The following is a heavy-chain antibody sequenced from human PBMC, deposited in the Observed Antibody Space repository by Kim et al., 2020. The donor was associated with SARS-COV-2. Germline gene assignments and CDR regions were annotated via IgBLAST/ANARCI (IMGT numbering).Heavy chain of an antibody. CDR3: AKGTMFGY. Sequence: GGTFYADSVEGRFTISRDNSKDTVYLRMNSLRDEDTAVYFCAKGTMFGYWGQGTLVTVSS. CDR2: GGT. D-gene: IGHD3-10*02. J-gene: IGHJ4*02. V-gene: IGHV3-23*01.